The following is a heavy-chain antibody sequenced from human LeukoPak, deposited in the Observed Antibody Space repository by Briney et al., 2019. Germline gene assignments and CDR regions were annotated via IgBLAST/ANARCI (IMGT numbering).Heavy chain of an antibody. CDR3: ARGAYGDYVKTLPDY. Sequence: GGSLRLSCAASGFTLRSYAMHWVRQAPGKGLEWVAVISYDGSNKYYADSVKGRFTISRDNSKNTLYLQMNSLSAEDTAVYYCARGAYGDYVKTLPDYWGQGTLVTVSS. D-gene: IGHD4-17*01. CDR1: GFTLRSYA. CDR2: ISYDGSNK. J-gene: IGHJ4*02. V-gene: IGHV3-30-3*01.